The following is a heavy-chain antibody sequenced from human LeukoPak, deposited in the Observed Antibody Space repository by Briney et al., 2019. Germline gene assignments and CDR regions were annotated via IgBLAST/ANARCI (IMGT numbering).Heavy chain of an antibody. V-gene: IGHV1-2*02. CDR3: ARERNYGDYGNAFDV. Sequence: PGRSLRLSCAASGYTFTDYYIHWMRQAPGQGLEWMGWINPKRGVTTYAQKFQGRVTMTRDTSITTAYMELTRLRSDDTTIYYCARERNYGDYGNAFDVWGQGTKVTVSS. J-gene: IGHJ3*01. D-gene: IGHD4-17*01. CDR2: INPKRGVT. CDR1: GYTFTDYY.